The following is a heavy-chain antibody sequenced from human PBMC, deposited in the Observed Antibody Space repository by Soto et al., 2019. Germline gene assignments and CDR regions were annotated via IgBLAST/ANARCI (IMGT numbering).Heavy chain of an antibody. D-gene: IGHD3-16*01. CDR2: ITNSGSGI. Sequence: PGGSLRLSCAASGFTFSNYAMNWVRQAPGEGLEWVSGITNSGSGIYYADSVKGRFTITRDNSRNILYLQMHSLRAEDTAVYFCARDFSLIWVYWGQGALVTVSS. CDR3: ARDFSLIWVY. J-gene: IGHJ4*02. CDR1: GFTFSNYA. V-gene: IGHV3-23*01.